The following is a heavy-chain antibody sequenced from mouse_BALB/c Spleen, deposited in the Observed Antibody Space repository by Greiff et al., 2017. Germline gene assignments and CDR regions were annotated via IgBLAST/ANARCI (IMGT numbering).Heavy chain of an antibody. J-gene: IGHJ2*01. V-gene: IGHV3-2*02. CDR2: ISYSGST. CDR1: GYSITSDYA. D-gene: IGHD1-2*01. Sequence: DVKLVESGPGLVKPSQSLSLTCTVTGYSITSDYAWNWIRQFPGNKLEWMGYISYSGSTSYNPSLKSRISITRDTSKNQFFLQLNSVTTEDTATYYCARAGRLPYYFDYWGQGTTLTVSS. CDR3: ARAGRLPYYFDY.